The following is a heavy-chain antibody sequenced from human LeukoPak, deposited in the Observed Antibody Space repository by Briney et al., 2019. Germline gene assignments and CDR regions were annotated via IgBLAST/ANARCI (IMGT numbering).Heavy chain of an antibody. CDR2: IFYSGST. D-gene: IGHD1-26*01. CDR3: ARESRNEVGYFDY. CDR1: GASISSYH. V-gene: IGHV4-59*01. J-gene: IGHJ4*02. Sequence: SETLSLTCTVSGASISSYHWSWIRQPPGKGLEWIGYIFYSGSTNYNPSLKSRVTISVDTSKNQFSLKLRSVTAADTAVYYCARESRNEVGYFDYWGQGALVTVSS.